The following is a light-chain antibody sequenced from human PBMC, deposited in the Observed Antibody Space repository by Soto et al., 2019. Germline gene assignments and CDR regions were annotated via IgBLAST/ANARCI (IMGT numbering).Light chain of an antibody. CDR3: GTWDSSLSAGGV. CDR1: SSNIGNNY. CDR2: DNN. V-gene: IGLV1-51*01. J-gene: IGLJ2*01. Sequence: QSALTQPPSVSAAPGQKVTISCSGSSSNIGNNYVSWYQQLPGTAPKLLIYDNNKRPSGIPDRFSGSKSGTSATLGITGLQTGGEADYYCGTWDSSLSAGGVFGGGTKLTV.